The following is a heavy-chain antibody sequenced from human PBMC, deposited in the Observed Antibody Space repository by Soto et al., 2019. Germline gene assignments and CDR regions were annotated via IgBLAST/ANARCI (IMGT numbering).Heavy chain of an antibody. CDR1: GFTFSSYS. J-gene: IGHJ5*02. CDR2: ISSSSSTI. D-gene: IGHD6-19*01. CDR3: ARDNIAVAGNWFDP. Sequence: PGGSLRLSCAASGFTFSSYSMNWVRQAPGKGLEWVSYISSSSSTIYYADSVKGRFTISRDNAKNSLYLQMNSLRDEGTAVYYCARDNIAVAGNWFDPWGQGTLVTVSS. V-gene: IGHV3-48*02.